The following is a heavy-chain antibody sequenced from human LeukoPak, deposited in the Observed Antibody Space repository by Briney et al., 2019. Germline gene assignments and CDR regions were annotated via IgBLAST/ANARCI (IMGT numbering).Heavy chain of an antibody. D-gene: IGHD3-10*01. V-gene: IGHV1-69*13. CDR2: ITPIFGTA. CDR3: ARDRDYYGSGSYSSFDP. J-gene: IGHJ5*02. CDR1: GGTFSSYA. Sequence: SVKVSCKASGGTFSSYAISWVRQAPGQGLEWMGGITPIFGTANYAQKFQGRVTITADESTSTAYMELSSLRSEDTAVYYCARDRDYYGSGSYSSFDPWGQGTLVTVSS.